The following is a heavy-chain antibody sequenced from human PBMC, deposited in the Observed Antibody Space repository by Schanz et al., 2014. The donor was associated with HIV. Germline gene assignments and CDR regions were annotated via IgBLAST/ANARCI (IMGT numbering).Heavy chain of an antibody. CDR1: GFTLEDYA. CDR3: AKGIMGATEYYYGMDV. V-gene: IGHV3-9*01. D-gene: IGHD1-26*01. CDR2: MSWNRRRI. Sequence: EVQLVESGGGLVQPGRSLRLSCAVSGFTLEDYAMHWVRQAPGKGLEWVSGMSWNRRRIGYGDAVKGRFTISRDNANNFVYLEMNGLRVEDTALYYCAKGIMGATEYYYGMDVWGQGTMVTVSS. J-gene: IGHJ6*02.